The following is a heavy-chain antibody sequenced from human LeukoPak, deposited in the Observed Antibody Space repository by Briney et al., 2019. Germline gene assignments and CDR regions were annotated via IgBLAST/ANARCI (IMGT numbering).Heavy chain of an antibody. D-gene: IGHD6-13*01. V-gene: IGHV3-23*01. J-gene: IGHJ4*02. CDR3: AKRHRIAAAPFDY. CDR1: GFTFSTYS. CDR2: TSSSDDGT. Sequence: GGSLRLSCAASGFTFSTYSGNWIRQAPGKGLEWVSATSSSDDGTYHADSVKGRFTISRDNSKSTLYLQMNSLRAEDTAVYYCAKRHRIAAAPFDYWGQGTLVTVSS.